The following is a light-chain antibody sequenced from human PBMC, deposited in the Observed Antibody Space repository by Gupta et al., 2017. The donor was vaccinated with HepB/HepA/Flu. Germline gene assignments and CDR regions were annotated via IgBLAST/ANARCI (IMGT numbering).Light chain of an antibody. CDR2: YYSDPYK. CDR1: SAINVGSYN. J-gene: IGLJ3*02. V-gene: IGLV5-37*01. CDR3: MIWPSNAQGV. Sequence: QPVLTQPPSSSASPGESARLTCTLPSAINVGSYNIYWYQQQPVSPPRHLLYYYSDPYKGKGSGVPSRFSGSKDASATTGILLISGLQAEDEADYYCMIWPSNAQGVFGGGTKLTVL.